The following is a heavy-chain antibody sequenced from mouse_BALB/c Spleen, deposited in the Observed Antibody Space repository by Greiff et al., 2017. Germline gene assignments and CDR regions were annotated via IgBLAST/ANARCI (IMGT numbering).Heavy chain of an antibody. V-gene: IGHV5-12-1*01. CDR1: GFAFSSYY. CDR3: ASWSDLYALDY. J-gene: IGHJ4*01. Sequence: EVQLQQSGGGLVKPGGSLKLSCAASGFAFSSYYMSWVRQTPEQWLEWVAYISSGGGSTYYPDTVKGRFTISRDNAKNTLYLQMSSLKSEDTAMYYCASWSDLYALDYWGQGTSVTVSS. CDR2: ISSGGGST. D-gene: IGHD2-13*01.